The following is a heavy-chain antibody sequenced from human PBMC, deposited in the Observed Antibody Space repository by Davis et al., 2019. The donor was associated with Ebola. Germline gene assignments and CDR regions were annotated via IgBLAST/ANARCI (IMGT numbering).Heavy chain of an antibody. Sequence: GESLKISCYGSGYSFTNSWIGWVRQVSGNGLEWMGIIYPGDSHTRYSPSFQGHVTMSVDKSITTAYLQWNSLEASDTAMSYCARGGRHSNVGFDYWGQGTLVTVSS. D-gene: IGHD2-15*01. CDR2: IYPGDSHT. V-gene: IGHV5-51*01. J-gene: IGHJ4*02. CDR3: ARGGRHSNVGFDY. CDR1: GYSFTNSW.